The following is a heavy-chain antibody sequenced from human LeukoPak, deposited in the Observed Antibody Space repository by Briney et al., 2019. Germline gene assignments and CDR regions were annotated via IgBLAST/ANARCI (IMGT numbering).Heavy chain of an antibody. J-gene: IGHJ3*02. CDR1: GFTFSSYG. CDR3: ASRYCSGGSCYGGPDAFDI. D-gene: IGHD2-15*01. Sequence: GRSLRLSCAASGFTFSSYGMHWVRQAPGKGLEWVAVIWYDGSNKYYADSVKGRFTISRDNSKNTLYLQMNSLRAEDTAVYYCASRYCSGGSCYGGPDAFDIWGQGTMVTVSS. V-gene: IGHV3-33*01. CDR2: IWYDGSNK.